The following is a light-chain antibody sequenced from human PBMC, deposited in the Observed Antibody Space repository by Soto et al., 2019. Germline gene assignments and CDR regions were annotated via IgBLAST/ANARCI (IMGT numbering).Light chain of an antibody. Sequence: EVVLTQSPGTLSLSPGERAALSCRASPSVSSSYLAWYQQKPGQAPRLLNYGASNRATGIPDRFSGSGSGTDFTLTISRLEPEDFAVYYCQQYGTSHTFGQGTKLEIK. J-gene: IGKJ2*01. CDR1: PSVSSSY. CDR2: GAS. CDR3: QQYGTSHT. V-gene: IGKV3-20*01.